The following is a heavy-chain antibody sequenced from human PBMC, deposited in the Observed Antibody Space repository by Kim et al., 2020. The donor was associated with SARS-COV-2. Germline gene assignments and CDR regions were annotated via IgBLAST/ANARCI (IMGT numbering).Heavy chain of an antibody. Sequence: GGSLRLSCAASGFTFSSYGMHWVRQAPGKGLEWVAVIWYDGSNKYYADSVKGRFTISRDNSKNTLYLQMNSLRAEDTAVYYCARVGGRWLQFPLLYGMDVWGQGTTVTVSS. CDR3: ARVGGRWLQFPLLYGMDV. D-gene: IGHD5-12*01. CDR2: IWYDGSNK. CDR1: GFTFSSYG. V-gene: IGHV3-33*01. J-gene: IGHJ6*02.